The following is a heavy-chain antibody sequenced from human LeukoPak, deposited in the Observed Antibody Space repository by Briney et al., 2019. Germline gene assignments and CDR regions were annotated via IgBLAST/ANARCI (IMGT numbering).Heavy chain of an antibody. Sequence: ASVKVSCKASGYTFNAYYIHWVRQAPGQGLEWMGWINPNSGGTSYAQKFQGRVTMTRDTSISTAYMELSRLGSDDTAVYYCATQQLVRFVLRFQHWGQGTLVTVSS. CDR3: ATQQLVRFVLRFQH. CDR2: INPNSGGT. J-gene: IGHJ1*01. CDR1: GYTFNAYY. D-gene: IGHD6-13*01. V-gene: IGHV1-2*02.